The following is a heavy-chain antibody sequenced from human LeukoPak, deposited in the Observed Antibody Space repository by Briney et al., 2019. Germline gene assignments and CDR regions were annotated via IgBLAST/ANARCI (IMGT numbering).Heavy chain of an antibody. D-gene: IGHD5-24*01. Sequence: GGSLRLSCAASGFIFSKFDMHWVRQAPGKGLEWVAVISYDGSNKYYADSVKGRFTISRDNSKNTLYLQMNSLRAEDTAVYYCAREDGSRGAFDIWGQGTMVTVSS. CDR3: AREDGSRGAFDI. CDR2: ISYDGSNK. V-gene: IGHV3-30*19. CDR1: GFIFSKFD. J-gene: IGHJ3*02.